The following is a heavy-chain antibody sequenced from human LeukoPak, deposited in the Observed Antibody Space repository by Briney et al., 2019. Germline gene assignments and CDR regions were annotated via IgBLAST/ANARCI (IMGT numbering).Heavy chain of an antibody. D-gene: IGHD6-13*01. CDR1: GYTFTSYD. Sequence: ASVKVSCKASGYTFTSYDINWVRQATGQGLEWMGWMNPNSGNTGYAQKSQGRVTMTRKPSITTAYMALSSLRSEDTAVYYCARNRERGAAAGSFDYWGRGTLVTVSS. J-gene: IGHJ4*02. V-gene: IGHV1-8*01. CDR2: MNPNSGNT. CDR3: ARNRERGAAAGSFDY.